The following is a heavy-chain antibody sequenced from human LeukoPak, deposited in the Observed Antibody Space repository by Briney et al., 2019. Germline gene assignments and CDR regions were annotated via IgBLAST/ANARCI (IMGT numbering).Heavy chain of an antibody. CDR3: ASYIVFDGYFDY. D-gene: IGHD2-15*01. J-gene: IGHJ4*02. V-gene: IGHV4-39*07. Sequence: NTSETLSLTCTVSGGSISSSSYYWGWIRQPPGKGLEWIGSIYYSGSTYYNPSLKSRVTTSVDTSKNQFSLKLSSVTAADTAVYYCASYIVFDGYFDYWGQGTLVTVSS. CDR1: GGSISSSSYY. CDR2: IYYSGST.